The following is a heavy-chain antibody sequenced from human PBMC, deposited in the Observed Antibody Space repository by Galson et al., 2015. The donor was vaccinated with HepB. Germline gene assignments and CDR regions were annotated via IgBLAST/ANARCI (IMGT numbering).Heavy chain of an antibody. CDR2: IIPIFATA. CDR3: ARGHYFDSSGLYYYYYGMDV. Sequence: SVKVSCKASGGTLSSYAISWVRQAPGQGLEWMGGIIPIFATANYAQKFQGRVTITADESTSTAYMELSSLRSEDTAVYYCARGHYFDSSGLYYYYYGMDVWGQGTTV. J-gene: IGHJ6*02. V-gene: IGHV1-69*13. D-gene: IGHD3-22*01. CDR1: GGTLSSYA.